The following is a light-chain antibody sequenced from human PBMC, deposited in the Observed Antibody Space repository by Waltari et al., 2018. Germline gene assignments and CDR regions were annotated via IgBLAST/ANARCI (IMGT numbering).Light chain of an antibody. V-gene: IGKV1-17*01. Sequence: DIQMTQSPSSLSASVGDRVTITCRASQEIAKYINWYQQKPGKTPKRLIYDASSLQSGVPSRFSGSGSVTVFTLTISSLQPEDVGTYFCLHYDSAPYTFGQGTKVEI. CDR1: QEIAKY. CDR2: DAS. J-gene: IGKJ2*01. CDR3: LHYDSAPYT.